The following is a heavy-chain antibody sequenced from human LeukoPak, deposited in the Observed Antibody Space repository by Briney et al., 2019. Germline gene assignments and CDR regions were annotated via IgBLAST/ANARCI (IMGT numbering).Heavy chain of an antibody. Sequence: ASVKVSCKASGYTFIGYYIHRVRQAPGQGLEWMGFININGGGTKYAEKFQGRVLMTKDTSITTGYMELSGLRSDDTAMYFCAREDSGSYSPFDYWGQGTLVTVSS. J-gene: IGHJ4*02. V-gene: IGHV1-2*02. D-gene: IGHD1-26*01. CDR3: AREDSGSYSPFDY. CDR2: ININGGGT. CDR1: GYTFIGYY.